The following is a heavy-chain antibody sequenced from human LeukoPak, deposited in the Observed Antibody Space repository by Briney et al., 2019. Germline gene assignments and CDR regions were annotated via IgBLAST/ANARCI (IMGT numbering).Heavy chain of an antibody. Sequence: SETLSLTCTVSGDSVSSSSYYWSWIRQPPGKGLEWIGYIYYSGSTNYNPSLKSRVTISVDTSKNQFSLKVSSVTAADTAVYYCARSKDGFNADYWGQGILVTVSS. D-gene: IGHD5-24*01. CDR1: GDSVSSSSYY. CDR2: IYYSGST. CDR3: ARSKDGFNADY. V-gene: IGHV4-61*01. J-gene: IGHJ4*02.